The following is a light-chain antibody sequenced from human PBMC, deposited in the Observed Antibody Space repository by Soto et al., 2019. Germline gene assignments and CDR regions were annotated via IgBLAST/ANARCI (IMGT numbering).Light chain of an antibody. CDR3: LQHNSYPPT. CDR1: QGIGSD. J-gene: IGKJ4*01. V-gene: IGKV1-17*01. CDR2: AVS. Sequence: DIPMTQSPSSLSASVGDRVTITCRASQGIGSDLGWYQQKPGKAPKRLIYAVSSLQSGVPSRFSGSGSGTAFPLTISRMQPEDFATYFCLQHNSYPPTFGGGTKVEIK.